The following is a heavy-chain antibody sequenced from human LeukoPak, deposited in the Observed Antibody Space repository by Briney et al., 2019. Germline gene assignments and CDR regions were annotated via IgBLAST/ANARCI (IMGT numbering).Heavy chain of an antibody. CDR2: ISSSSSTI. J-gene: IGHJ5*02. CDR1: GFTFSSYW. V-gene: IGHV3-48*04. D-gene: IGHD3-10*01. Sequence: PGGSLRLSCAASGFTFSSYWMSWVRQAPGKGLEWVSYISSSSSTIYYADSVKGRFTISRDNAKNSLYLQMNSLRAEDTAVYYCARDNSRSGSPDWFDPWGQGTLVTVSS. CDR3: ARDNSRSGSPDWFDP.